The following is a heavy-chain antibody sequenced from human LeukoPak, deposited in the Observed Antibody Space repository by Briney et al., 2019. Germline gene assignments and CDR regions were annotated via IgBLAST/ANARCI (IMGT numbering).Heavy chain of an antibody. D-gene: IGHD6-13*01. CDR1: GFTFSSYG. CDR2: ISGSGGST. CDR3: AKDLWQQLVRGAFDI. J-gene: IGHJ3*02. Sequence: GGSLRLSCAASGFTFSSYGMSWVRQAPGKGLEWVSAISGSGGSTYYADSVKGRFTISRDNSKNTLYLQMNSLRAEDTAVYYCAKDLWQQLVRGAFDIWGQGTMVTVSS. V-gene: IGHV3-23*01.